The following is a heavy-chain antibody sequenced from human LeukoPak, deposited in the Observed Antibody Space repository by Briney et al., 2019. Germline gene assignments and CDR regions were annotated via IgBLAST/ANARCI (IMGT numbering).Heavy chain of an antibody. CDR3: ARFFRTVWELPYY. CDR2: IYHSGST. J-gene: IGHJ4*02. V-gene: IGHV4-4*02. CDR1: GGSISSSNW. Sequence: SETLSLTCAVSGGSISSSNWWSWVRQPPGKGLEWIGEIYHSGSTNYNPSLKSRVTISVDTSKNQFSLRLSSVTAADTAVYYCARFFRTVWELPYYWGPGTLVAVSS. D-gene: IGHD1-26*01.